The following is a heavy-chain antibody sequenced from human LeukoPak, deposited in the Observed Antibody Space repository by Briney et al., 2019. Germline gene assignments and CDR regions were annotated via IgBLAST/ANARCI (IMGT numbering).Heavy chain of an antibody. D-gene: IGHD3-16*01. CDR2: IDPSGGST. CDR3: AREVGGSAFDI. CDR1: GYTFTRYY. Sequence: ASVKVSCKASGYTFTRYYMHWVGQAPGQGLEWMGIIDPSGGSTSYAQNFQGGVTMTRDATTSTVYLELSSLRSEDTAVYYCAREVGGSAFDIWGQGTMVTVSS. J-gene: IGHJ3*02. V-gene: IGHV1-46*01.